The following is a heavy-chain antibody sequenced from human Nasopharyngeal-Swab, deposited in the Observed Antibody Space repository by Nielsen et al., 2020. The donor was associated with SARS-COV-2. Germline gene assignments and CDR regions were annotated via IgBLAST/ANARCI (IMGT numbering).Heavy chain of an antibody. J-gene: IGHJ6*03. V-gene: IGHV1-69*13. CDR1: GGTFSSYA. CDR2: IIPIFGTA. D-gene: IGHD2-2*01. Sequence: SVKVSCKASGGTFSSYATSWVRQASGQGLEWMGGIIPIFGTANYAQKFQGRVTITADESTSTAYMELSSLRSEDTAVYYCARGRVGVTYYYYYYMDVWGKGTTVTVSS. CDR3: ARGRVGVTYYYYYYMDV.